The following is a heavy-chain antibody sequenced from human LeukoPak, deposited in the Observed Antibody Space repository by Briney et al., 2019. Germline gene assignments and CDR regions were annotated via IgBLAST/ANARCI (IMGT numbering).Heavy chain of an antibody. CDR2: ISSSSTI. D-gene: IGHD2-2*01. Sequence: GGSLRLSCAASGFTFSSYSMNWVRQAPGKGLEWVSYISSSSTIYYADSVKGRFTISRDNAKNSLYLQMNSLRAEDTAVYYCARLYCSSTSCHFYYYYYMDVWGKGTTVTVSS. CDR3: ARLYCSSTSCHFYYYYYMDV. V-gene: IGHV3-48*01. CDR1: GFTFSSYS. J-gene: IGHJ6*03.